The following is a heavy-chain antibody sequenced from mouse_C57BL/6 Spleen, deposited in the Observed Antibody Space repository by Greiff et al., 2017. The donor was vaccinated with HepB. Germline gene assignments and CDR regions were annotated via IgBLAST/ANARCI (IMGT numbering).Heavy chain of an antibody. J-gene: IGHJ2*01. D-gene: IGHD4-1*01. V-gene: IGHV1-26*01. CDR1: GYTFTDYY. CDR2: INPNNGGT. CDR3: AREPPSWDYFDY. Sequence: VQLQQSGPELVKPGASVKISCKASGYTFTDYYMNWVKQSHGKSLEWIGDINPNNGGTSYNQKFKGKATLTVDKSSSTAYMELRSLTSEDSAVYYCAREPPSWDYFDYWGQGTTLTVAS.